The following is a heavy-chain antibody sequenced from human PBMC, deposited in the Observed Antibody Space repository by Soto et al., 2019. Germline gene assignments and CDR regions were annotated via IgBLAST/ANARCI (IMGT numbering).Heavy chain of an antibody. CDR2: IYHSGST. V-gene: IGHV4-30-2*01. CDR1: GGSISSGGYS. Sequence: SETLSLTCAVSGGSISSGGYSWSWIRQPPGKGLEWIGYIYHSGSTYYNPSLKSRVTISVDRSKNQFSLKLSSVTAADTAVYYCARGPFDYWGQGTLVTVSS. J-gene: IGHJ4*02. CDR3: ARGPFDY.